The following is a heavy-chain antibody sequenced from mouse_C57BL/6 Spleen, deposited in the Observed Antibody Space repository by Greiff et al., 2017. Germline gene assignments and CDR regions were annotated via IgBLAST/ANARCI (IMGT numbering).Heavy chain of an antibody. D-gene: IGHD1-1*01. CDR1: GYAFSSYW. CDR3: ARRGTTVCFDY. Sequence: QVQLQQSGAELVKPGASVKISCKASGYAFSSYWMNWVKQRPGQGLEWIGQIYPGDGDTNYNGKFKGKATLTADKSSSTAYMQLSRMTSEDAAVVCWARRGTTVCFDYWGQGTTLTVSS. CDR2: IYPGDGDT. J-gene: IGHJ2*01. V-gene: IGHV1-80*01.